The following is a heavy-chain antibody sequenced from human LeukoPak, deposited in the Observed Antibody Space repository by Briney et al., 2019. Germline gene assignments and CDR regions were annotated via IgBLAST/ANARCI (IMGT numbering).Heavy chain of an antibody. Sequence: ASVKVSCKVSGYTLTELSMHWVRQAPGKGLEWMGGFDPEDGETIYAQKFQGRVTMTEDTSTDTAYMELSSLRSEDTAVYYCATVKFIVVPAAMPVAPGPPQPFDYWGQGTLVTVSS. J-gene: IGHJ4*02. CDR3: ATVKFIVVPAAMPVAPGPPQPFDY. CDR1: GYTLTELS. V-gene: IGHV1-24*01. CDR2: FDPEDGET. D-gene: IGHD2-2*01.